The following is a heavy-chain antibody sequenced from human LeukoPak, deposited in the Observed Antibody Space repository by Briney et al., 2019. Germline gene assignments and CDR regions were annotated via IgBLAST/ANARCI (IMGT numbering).Heavy chain of an antibody. J-gene: IGHJ3*02. CDR2: ISSSSSYI. V-gene: IGHV3-21*01. CDR1: GFTFSSYS. CDR3: ARTVAAARSDAFDI. D-gene: IGHD4-23*01. Sequence: GGSLRLSCAASGFTFSSYSMNWVRQAPGKGLEWVSSISSSSSYIYYADSVKGRFTISRDNAKNSLYLQMNSLRAEDTAVYYCARTVAAARSDAFDIWGQGTMVTVSS.